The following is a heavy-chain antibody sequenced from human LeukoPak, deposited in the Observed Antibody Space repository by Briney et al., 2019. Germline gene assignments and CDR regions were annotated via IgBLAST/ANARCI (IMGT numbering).Heavy chain of an antibody. Sequence: GGSLRLSCVVSGFTFSTFHMNWVRQAPGKGLEWVSSIGSSGSYIYYADSVTGRFTISRDNAKSSLYLQMNSLRAEDTAVYYCARGLAAAGILWSAFDIWGQGTMVTVSS. CDR2: IGSSGSYI. D-gene: IGHD6-13*01. J-gene: IGHJ3*02. CDR1: GFTFSTFH. V-gene: IGHV3-21*01. CDR3: ARGLAAAGILWSAFDI.